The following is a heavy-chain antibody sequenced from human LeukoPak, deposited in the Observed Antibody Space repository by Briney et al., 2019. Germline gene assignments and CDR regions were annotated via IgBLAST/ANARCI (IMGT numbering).Heavy chain of an antibody. CDR2: ISYDGSNK. D-gene: IGHD1-26*01. CDR1: GSTFSSYA. V-gene: IGHV3-30*04. CDR3: ATEPPSGSYPYYFDY. Sequence: GGSLRLSCAASGSTFSSYAMHWVRQAPGKGLEWVAVISYDGSNKYYADSVKGRFTISRDNSKNTLYLQMNSLRAEDTAVYYCATEPPSGSYPYYFDYWGQGTLVTVSS. J-gene: IGHJ4*02.